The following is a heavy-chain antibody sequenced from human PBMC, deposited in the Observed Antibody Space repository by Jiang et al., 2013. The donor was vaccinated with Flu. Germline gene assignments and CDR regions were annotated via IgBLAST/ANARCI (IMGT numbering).Heavy chain of an antibody. J-gene: IGHJ4*02. V-gene: IGHV5-10-1*01. D-gene: IGHD3-22*01. Sequence: IDPSDSYTNYSPSFQGHVTISADRSISTAYLQWSSLKASDTAMYYCARHFYDSSGQYYFDYWGQGTLVTVSS. CDR2: IDPSDSYT. CDR3: ARHFYDSSGQYYFDY.